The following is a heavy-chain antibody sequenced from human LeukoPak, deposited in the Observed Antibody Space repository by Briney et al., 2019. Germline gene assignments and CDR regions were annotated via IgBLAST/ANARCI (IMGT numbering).Heavy chain of an antibody. CDR2: IYYSGST. V-gene: IGHV4-39*07. CDR1: GFTFSSSAM. Sequence: PGGSLRLSCAASGFTFSSSAMSWVRQAPGKGLEWIGSIYYSGSTYYNPSLKSRVTISVDTSKNQFSLKLSSVTAADTAVYYCAREGVKNLWFGELLPANWFDPWGQGTLVTVSS. J-gene: IGHJ5*02. D-gene: IGHD3-10*01. CDR3: AREGVKNLWFGELLPANWFDP.